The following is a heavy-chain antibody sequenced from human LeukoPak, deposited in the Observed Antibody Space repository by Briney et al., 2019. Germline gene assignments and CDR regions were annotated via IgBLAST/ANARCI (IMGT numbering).Heavy chain of an antibody. Sequence: SETLSLTCIVSGGSINSFYWSWIRQAPGKGLEWIGNIYYSGNTNYNPSLKSRVTISLDTSKNQLSLKLTSVTAADTAVYYCARCSRGTSVGMDVWGQGTTVTVSS. CDR2: IYYSGNT. J-gene: IGHJ6*02. D-gene: IGHD1-1*01. CDR3: ARCSRGTSVGMDV. CDR1: GGSINSFY. V-gene: IGHV4-59*08.